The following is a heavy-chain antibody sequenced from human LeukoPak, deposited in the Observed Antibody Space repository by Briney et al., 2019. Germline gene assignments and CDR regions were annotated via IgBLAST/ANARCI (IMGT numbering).Heavy chain of an antibody. CDR2: FDPEDGET. Sequence: ASVTVSCMVSGYTLTELSMHWVRQAPGKGLEWMGGFDPEDGETIYAQKFQGRVTMTEDTSTDTAYMELSSLRSEDTAVYYCATDKAGEDAFDIWGQGTMVTVSS. D-gene: IGHD3-10*01. CDR3: ATDKAGEDAFDI. J-gene: IGHJ3*02. V-gene: IGHV1-24*01. CDR1: GYTLTELS.